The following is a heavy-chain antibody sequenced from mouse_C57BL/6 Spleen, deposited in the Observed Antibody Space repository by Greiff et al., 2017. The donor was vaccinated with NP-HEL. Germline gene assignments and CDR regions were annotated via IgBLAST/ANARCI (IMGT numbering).Heavy chain of an antibody. CDR2: IYPGDGDT. J-gene: IGHJ4*01. Sequence: QVQLQQSGPELVKPGASVKISCKASGYAFSSSWMNWVKQRPGKGLEWIGRIYPGDGDTNYNGKFKGKATLTADKSSSTAYMQLSSLTSEDSAVYFCARQPRDAMDYWGQGTSVTVSS. V-gene: IGHV1-82*01. CDR1: GYAFSSSW. CDR3: ARQPRDAMDY.